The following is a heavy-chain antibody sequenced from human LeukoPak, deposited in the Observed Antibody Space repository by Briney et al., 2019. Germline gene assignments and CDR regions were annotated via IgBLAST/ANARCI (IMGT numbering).Heavy chain of an antibody. CDR1: GGSISSYY. CDR2: IYYSGST. Sequence: SETLSLTCTVSGGSISSYYWSWIRQPPGKGLEWLGYIYYSGSTYYNPSLKSRVTISVDTSKNQFSLELTSVTAADTAVYYCARDRRAGQSGYWFDPWGQGTLVTVSS. J-gene: IGHJ5*02. CDR3: ARDRRAGQSGYWFDP. D-gene: IGHD3-22*01. V-gene: IGHV4-59*01.